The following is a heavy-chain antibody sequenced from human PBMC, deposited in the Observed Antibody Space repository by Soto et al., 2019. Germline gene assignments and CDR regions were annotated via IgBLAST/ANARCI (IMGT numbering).Heavy chain of an antibody. CDR2: IYWDDDK. CDR1: GFSLSTSGVG. D-gene: IGHD3-3*01. Sequence: QITLKESGPTLVKPTQTLTLTCTFSGFSLSTSGVGVGWIRQPPGKALEWLALIYWDDDKRYSPSLKSRLTITKDTSKKQVVLTMTNMYPVDTAIYYCARNTIFGVLYAFDIWGQGTMVTVSS. CDR3: ARNTIFGVLYAFDI. V-gene: IGHV2-5*02. J-gene: IGHJ3*02.